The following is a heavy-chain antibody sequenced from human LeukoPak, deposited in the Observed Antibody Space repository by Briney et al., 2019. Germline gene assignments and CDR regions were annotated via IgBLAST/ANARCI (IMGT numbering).Heavy chain of an antibody. Sequence: SGGSLRLSCAASGFTFSSYWMSWVRQAPGKGLEWVANIKQDGSEKYYVDSVKGRFTISRDNAKNSLYLQMNSLRAEDTAVYYCAREGTAYYYYYMDVWGKGTTVTVSS. CDR1: GFTFSSYW. CDR2: IKQDGSEK. V-gene: IGHV3-7*01. J-gene: IGHJ6*03. CDR3: AREGTAYYYYYMDV. D-gene: IGHD2-21*02.